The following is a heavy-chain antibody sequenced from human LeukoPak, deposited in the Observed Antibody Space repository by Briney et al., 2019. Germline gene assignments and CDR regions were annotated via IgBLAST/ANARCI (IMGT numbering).Heavy chain of an antibody. CDR1: GNTFTGYY. Sequence: ASVKVSCKASGNTFTGYYLHWVRQAPGQGLEWMGWINPNSGGTYYSQKFQGRVTMTRDTSISTAYMEVSRLRSDDTAVYYCAMSHSLGGSQQLPALGYWGQGTLVTVSS. D-gene: IGHD6-13*01. J-gene: IGHJ4*02. CDR2: INPNSGGT. CDR3: AMSHSLGGSQQLPALGY. V-gene: IGHV1-2*02.